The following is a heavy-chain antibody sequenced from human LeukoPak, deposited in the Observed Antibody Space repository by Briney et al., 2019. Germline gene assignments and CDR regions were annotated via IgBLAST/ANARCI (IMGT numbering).Heavy chain of an antibody. J-gene: IGHJ4*02. Sequence: GGSLRLSCAASGFTFSSYWMSWVRQAPGKGLEWVANIKQDGSEKYYVDSLKGRFIISRDNAKNSLYLQMNSLRAEDTAVYYCARAGNYDYVWGSYRLDYWGQGTLVTVSS. CDR1: GFTFSSYW. CDR3: ARAGNYDYVWGSYRLDY. D-gene: IGHD3-16*02. V-gene: IGHV3-7*01. CDR2: IKQDGSEK.